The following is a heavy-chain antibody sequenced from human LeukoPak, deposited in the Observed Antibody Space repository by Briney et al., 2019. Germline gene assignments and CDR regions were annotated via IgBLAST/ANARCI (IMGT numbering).Heavy chain of an antibody. V-gene: IGHV3-48*02. Sequence: GGSLRLSCVVSGITFSGYSMIWVRQAPGEGLEWLSFMTTSGNTIFYAESVKDRFTISTDNAKKSLYLQMNSLRDEDTAVYYCARVGGATAVTMYFEYWGQGTLVTVSS. CDR3: ARVGGATAVTMYFEY. CDR1: GITFSGYS. J-gene: IGHJ4*02. D-gene: IGHD1-26*01. CDR2: MTTSGNTI.